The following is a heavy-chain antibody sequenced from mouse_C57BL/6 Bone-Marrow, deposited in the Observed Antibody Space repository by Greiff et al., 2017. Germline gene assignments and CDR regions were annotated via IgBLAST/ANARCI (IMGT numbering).Heavy chain of an antibody. J-gene: IGHJ2*01. D-gene: IGHD2-5*01. V-gene: IGHV6-6*01. CDR3: TGGYSTLGFDY. CDR2: IRNKANNHGT. Sequence: EVQRVEPGGGLVQPGGSVKLSCAASGFTFSDAWMDWVRQSPEKGLEWVAEIRNKANNHGTYYAESGKGRFTISRDDSTSSVYLQMNSLRAEDTGIEDCTGGYSTLGFDYWGQGTTLTVSS. CDR1: GFTFSDAW.